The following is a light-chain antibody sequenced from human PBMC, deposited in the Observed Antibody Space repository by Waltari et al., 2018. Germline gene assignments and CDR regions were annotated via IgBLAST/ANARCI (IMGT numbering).Light chain of an antibody. CDR1: SSDVGGYNY. CDR2: GVS. Sequence: QSAPTQPPSVSGSPRQSVTISCTGTSSDVGGYNYVSWYQQHPGKAPKLMIYGVSNRPSGVSDRFSGSKSGNTASLTISGLQAEDEADYYCCSYTTSSTFVFGSGTKLTVL. V-gene: IGLV2-14*01. J-gene: IGLJ6*01. CDR3: CSYTTSSTFV.